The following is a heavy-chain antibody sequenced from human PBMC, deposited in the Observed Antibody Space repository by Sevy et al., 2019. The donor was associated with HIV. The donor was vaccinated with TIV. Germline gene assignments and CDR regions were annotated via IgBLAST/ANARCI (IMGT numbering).Heavy chain of an antibody. CDR3: ARSPPVVVVPGAPSWFDP. CDR2: INESGIT. CDR1: DGSFSGYY. Sequence: SETLSLTCAVHDGSFSGYYWNWIRQLPGKGLEWIGEINESGITYYNPSLKSRVTISVDTSKKRFSLKLNSVTAADMAVYFCARSPPVVVVPGAPSWFDPWGQGTLVTVSS. D-gene: IGHD2-2*01. J-gene: IGHJ5*02. V-gene: IGHV4-34*01.